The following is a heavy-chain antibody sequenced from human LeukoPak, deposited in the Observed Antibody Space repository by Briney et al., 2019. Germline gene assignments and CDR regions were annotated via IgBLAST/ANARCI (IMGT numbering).Heavy chain of an antibody. CDR1: GGSISSGGYY. CDR2: IYYSGST. J-gene: IGHJ6*02. D-gene: IGHD3-10*01. V-gene: IGHV4-31*03. Sequence: PSETLSLTCTVSGGSISSGGYYWSWIRQHPGKGLEWIGYIYYSGSTYYNPSLKSRVTISVDTSKNQFSLKLSSVTAADTAVHYCARDTGSGAYYGMDVWGQGTTVTVSS. CDR3: ARDTGSGAYYGMDV.